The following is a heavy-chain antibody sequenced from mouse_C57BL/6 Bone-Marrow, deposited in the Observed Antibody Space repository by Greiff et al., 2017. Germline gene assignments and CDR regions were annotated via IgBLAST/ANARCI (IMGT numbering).Heavy chain of an antibody. CDR1: GYTFTDYY. Sequence: EVQLQQSGPVLVKPGASVKMSCKASGYTFTDYYMNWVKQSHGKSLEWIGVINPYNGGTSYNQKFKGKATLTVDKSSSTAYMGLNSLTSEDSAVYCCARYWLLLPWFAYWGQGTLVTVSA. CDR2: INPYNGGT. D-gene: IGHD2-3*01. J-gene: IGHJ3*01. CDR3: ARYWLLLPWFAY. V-gene: IGHV1-19*01.